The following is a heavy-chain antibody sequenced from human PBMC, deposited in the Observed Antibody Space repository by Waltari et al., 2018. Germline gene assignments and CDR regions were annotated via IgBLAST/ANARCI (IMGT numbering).Heavy chain of an antibody. CDR2: VRSKANGFAI. J-gene: IGHJ6*03. V-gene: IGHV3-73*02. CDR1: GFTLSGSA. D-gene: IGHD3-3*01. Sequence: EVQLVESGGGLVQPGGSLKLSCAASGFTLSGSAVHWVRKASGKGLEWVGRVRSKANGFAIAYAASVEGRFIISRDDSKNTAYLQMNSLKAEDTAVYYCTSLEEVFLYYMNVWGKGTTVT. CDR3: TSLEEVFLYYMNV.